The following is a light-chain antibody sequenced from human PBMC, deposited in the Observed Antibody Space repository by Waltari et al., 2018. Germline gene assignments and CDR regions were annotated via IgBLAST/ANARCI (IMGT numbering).Light chain of an antibody. V-gene: IGKV1-5*03. J-gene: IGKJ1*01. CDR1: QSITNW. CDR3: QQYDNYWT. Sequence: DIQMTQSPSTLSASVGDRVPITCRASQSITNWLDWYQQKPGKAPKLLFYKASNLESGVPSRFSGSGSGTEFTLTISSLQPDDFATYYCQQYDNYWTFGQGTKVEIK. CDR2: KAS.